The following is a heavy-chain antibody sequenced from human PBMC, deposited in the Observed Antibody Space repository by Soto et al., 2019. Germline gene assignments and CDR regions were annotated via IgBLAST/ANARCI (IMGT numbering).Heavy chain of an antibody. J-gene: IGHJ2*01. CDR2: ISSSSSTI. V-gene: IGHV3-48*02. Sequence: GKGLEWVSYISSSSSTIYYADSVKGRFTISRDNAKNSLYLQMNSLRDEDTAVYFFFRAEDGIRVCSMVSAFLLNRSSDL. D-gene: IGHD3-3*01. CDR3: FRAEDGIRVCSMVSAFLLNRSSDL.